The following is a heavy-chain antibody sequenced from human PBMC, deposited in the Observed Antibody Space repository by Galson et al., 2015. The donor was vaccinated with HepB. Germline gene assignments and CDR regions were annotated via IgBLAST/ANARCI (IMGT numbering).Heavy chain of an antibody. V-gene: IGHV1-18*01. J-gene: IGHJ4*02. CDR2: ISAYNGNT. Sequence: SVKVSCKASGYTFTSYGISWVRQAPGQGLEWMGWISAYNGNTNYAQKLQGRVTMTTDTSTSTAYMELRSLRSDDTAVYYCARDTSGVVPADYFDYWGQGTLVTVSS. CDR1: GYTFTSYG. CDR3: ARDTSGVVPADYFDY. D-gene: IGHD2-2*01.